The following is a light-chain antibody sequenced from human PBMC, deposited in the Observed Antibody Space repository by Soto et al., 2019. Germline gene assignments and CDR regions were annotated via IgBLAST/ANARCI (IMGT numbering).Light chain of an antibody. CDR1: QSVGTK. V-gene: IGKV3-15*01. J-gene: IGKJ5*01. CDR3: QQYNKWPPIT. Sequence: EVVMTQSPATLSVSPGERATLSCRASQSVGTKLAWYQQKTGQAPRLLIHDTSTRATGIPARFSGSGSGTEFTLTISSLQSEDFAVYYCQQYNKWPPITFGQGTRLEIK. CDR2: DTS.